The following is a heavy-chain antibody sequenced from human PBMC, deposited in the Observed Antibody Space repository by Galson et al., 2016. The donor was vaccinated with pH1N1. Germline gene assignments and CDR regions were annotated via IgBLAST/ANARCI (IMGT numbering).Heavy chain of an antibody. CDR2: THYRSKWYN. CDR3: ARGGFYYDSSGPSYGMDV. J-gene: IGHJ6*02. D-gene: IGHD3-22*01. CDR1: GDSVSSNSAA. V-gene: IGHV6-1*01. Sequence: CAISGDSVSSNSAAWNWIRQSPSRGLEWLGRTHYRSKWYNDYAVSVKGRITINPDTSKNQFSLQLNSVTPEDTAVYYCARGGFYYDSSGPSYGMDVWGQGTTVTVSS.